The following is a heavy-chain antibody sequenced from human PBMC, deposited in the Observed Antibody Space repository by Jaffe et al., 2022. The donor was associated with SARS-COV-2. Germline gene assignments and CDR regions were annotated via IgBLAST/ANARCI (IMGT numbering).Heavy chain of an antibody. CDR3: AKDPYSSGWYGQFDY. D-gene: IGHD6-19*01. V-gene: IGHV3-30*18. CDR2: ISYDGSNK. CDR1: GFTFSSYG. J-gene: IGHJ4*02. Sequence: QVQLVESGGGVVQPGRSLRLSCAASGFTFSSYGMHWVRQAPGKGLEWVAVISYDGSNKYYADSVKGRFTISRDNSKNTLYLQMNSLRAEDTAVYYCAKDPYSSGWYGQFDYWGQGTLVTVSS.